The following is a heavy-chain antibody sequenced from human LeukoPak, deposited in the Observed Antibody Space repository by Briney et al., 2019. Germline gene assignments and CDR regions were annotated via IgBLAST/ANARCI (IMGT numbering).Heavy chain of an antibody. CDR1: GGTFSSYT. Sequence: SVKVSCKASGGTFSSYTISWVRQAPGQGLEWRGRIIPILGIANYAQKFQGRVTITADKSTSTAYMELSSLRSEDTAVYYCAKGTAVAATYYYDSSGYYYGDGSFDYWGQGTLVTVSS. J-gene: IGHJ4*02. CDR2: IIPILGIA. V-gene: IGHV1-69*02. D-gene: IGHD3-22*01. CDR3: AKGTAVAATYYYDSSGYYYGDGSFDY.